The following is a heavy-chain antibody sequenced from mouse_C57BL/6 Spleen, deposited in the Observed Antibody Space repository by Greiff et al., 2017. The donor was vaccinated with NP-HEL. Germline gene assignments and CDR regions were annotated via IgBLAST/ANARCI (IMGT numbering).Heavy chain of an antibody. V-gene: IGHV14-2*01. CDR2: IDPEDGET. J-gene: IGHJ3*01. Sequence: EVQLQQSGAELVKPGASVKLSCTASGFYIKDYYMHWVKQRTEQGLEWIGRIDPEDGETKYAPKFQGKATITADTSSNPAYLQLSSLTSEDTAVYDCARSPMDDYDWFAYWGQGTLVTVSA. D-gene: IGHD2-4*01. CDR1: GFYIKDYY. CDR3: ARSPMDDYDWFAY.